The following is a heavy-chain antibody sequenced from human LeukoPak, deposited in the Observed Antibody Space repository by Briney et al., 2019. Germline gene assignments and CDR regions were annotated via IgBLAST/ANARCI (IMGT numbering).Heavy chain of an antibody. J-gene: IGHJ3*02. Sequence: SETLSLTCTVSGGSISSGGYYWSWIRQHPGKGLEWIGYIYYSGSTYYNPSLKSRVTISVDTSKNQFSLKLSSVTAADTAVYYCARVIQPNDAFDIWGQGTMVTVSS. CDR1: GGSISSGGYY. CDR2: IYYSGST. CDR3: ARVIQPNDAFDI. D-gene: IGHD5-18*01. V-gene: IGHV4-31*03.